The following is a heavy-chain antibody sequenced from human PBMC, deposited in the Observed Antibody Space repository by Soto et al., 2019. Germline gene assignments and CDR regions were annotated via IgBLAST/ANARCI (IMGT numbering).Heavy chain of an antibody. V-gene: IGHV3-30*04. CDR1: GYTFSNYT. CDR2: ISYDEIDK. J-gene: IGHJ4*02. CDR3: AGRSGSSDY. D-gene: IGHD3-10*01. Sequence: GGSLRLSCAASGYTFSNYTMHWVRQAPGKGLEWVTLISYDEIDKYYADAVKGRFTISRDNSKNTLFLQMDSLRAEDTAVYYCAGRSGSSDYWGQGTLVTVSS.